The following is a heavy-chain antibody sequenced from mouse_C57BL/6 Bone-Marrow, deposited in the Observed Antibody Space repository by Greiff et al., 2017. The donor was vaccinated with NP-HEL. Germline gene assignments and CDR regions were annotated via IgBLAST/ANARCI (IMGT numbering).Heavy chain of an antibody. D-gene: IGHD2-5*01. CDR2: ISSGGSYT. J-gene: IGHJ3*01. CDR3: ARQGLYSNSWFAY. CDR1: GFTFSSYG. V-gene: IGHV5-6*01. Sequence: EVQLVESGGDLVKPGGSLKLSCAASGFTFSSYGMSWVRQTPDKRLEWVATISSGGSYTYYPDSVKGRFTISRDNAKNTLYLQMSSLKSEDTAMYYCARQGLYSNSWFAYWGQGTLVTVSA.